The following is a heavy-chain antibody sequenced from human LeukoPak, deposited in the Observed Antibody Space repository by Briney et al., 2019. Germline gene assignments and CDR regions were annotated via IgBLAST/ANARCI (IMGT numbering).Heavy chain of an antibody. CDR3: AKDQPRYFAWGSDY. CDR1: GFTFSSYA. J-gene: IGHJ4*02. Sequence: GGSLRLPCAASGFTFSSYAMSWVRQAPGKGLEWVSAISGSGGSTYYADSVKGRFTISRDNSKNTLYLQMNSLRAEDTAVYYCAKDQPRYFAWGSDYWGQGTLVTVSS. V-gene: IGHV3-23*01. D-gene: IGHD3-9*01. CDR2: ISGSGGST.